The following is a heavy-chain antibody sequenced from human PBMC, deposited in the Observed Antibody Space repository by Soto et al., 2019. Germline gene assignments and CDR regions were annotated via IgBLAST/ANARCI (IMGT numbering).Heavy chain of an antibody. CDR3: ARERDYDFWSGQYGMDV. Sequence: SETLSLTCTVSGGSIGSYYWSWIRQPAGKGLEWIGRIYTSGSTNYNPSLKSRVTMLVDTSKNQFSLKLSSVTAADTAVYYCARERDYDFWSGQYGMDVWGQGTTVTV. CDR1: GGSIGSYY. J-gene: IGHJ6*02. V-gene: IGHV4-4*07. D-gene: IGHD3-3*01. CDR2: IYTSGST.